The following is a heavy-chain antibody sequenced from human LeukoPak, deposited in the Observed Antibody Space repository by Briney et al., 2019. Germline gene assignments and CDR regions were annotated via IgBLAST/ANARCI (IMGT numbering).Heavy chain of an antibody. CDR2: ISYDGSNE. Sequence: GGSLRLSCAASRFTFNSSDMHWVRQAPGKGLEWVAVISYDGSNEYYADSVKGRFTISRDNSKNTLYLQMSSLRPEDTAVYYCPNGDCSGTSCYSFDYWGQGTPVTVSS. CDR3: PNGDCSGTSCYSFDY. V-gene: IGHV3-30*18. J-gene: IGHJ4*02. D-gene: IGHD2-2*01. CDR1: RFTFNSSD.